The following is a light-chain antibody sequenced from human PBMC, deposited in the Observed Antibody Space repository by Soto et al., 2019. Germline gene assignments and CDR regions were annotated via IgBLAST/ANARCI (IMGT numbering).Light chain of an antibody. CDR3: MQALQTPWT. Sequence: DIVMTQSPLSLPVTPGEPASMSCRSSQSLLHSNGYNYLDWYLQKPGQSPQLLIYLGSNRASGVPDRFSGSGSGTDFTLKISRVGAEDVGVYYCMQALQTPWTFGQGTKVEIK. J-gene: IGKJ1*01. V-gene: IGKV2-28*01. CDR2: LGS. CDR1: QSLLHSNGYNY.